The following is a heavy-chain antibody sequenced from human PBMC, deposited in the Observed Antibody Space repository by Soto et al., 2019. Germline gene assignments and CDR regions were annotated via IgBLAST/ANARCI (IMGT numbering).Heavy chain of an antibody. Sequence: PSETLSLTCTVSGGSISSYYWSWIRQPPGKGLEWIGYIYYSGSTNYNPSLKSRVTISVDTSKNQFSLKLSSVTAADTAVYYCVRTRHSDYWGQGSLVTVSS. D-gene: IGHD4-17*01. CDR3: VRTRHSDY. J-gene: IGHJ4*02. CDR1: GGSISSYY. V-gene: IGHV4-59*08. CDR2: IYYSGST.